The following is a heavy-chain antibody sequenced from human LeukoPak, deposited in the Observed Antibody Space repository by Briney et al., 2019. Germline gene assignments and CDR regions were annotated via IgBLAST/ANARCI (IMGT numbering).Heavy chain of an antibody. CDR3: ARHRGSSSWYEVREAEHLQH. CDR2: IIPIFGTA. Sequence: SVKVSCKASGGTFSSYAISWVRQAPGQGLEWMGGIIPIFGTANYAQKFQGRVTITADESTSTAYMELSSLRSEDTAIYYCARHRGSSSWYEVREAEHLQHWGQGTLVTVSS. J-gene: IGHJ1*01. V-gene: IGHV1-69*13. D-gene: IGHD6-13*01. CDR1: GGTFSSYA.